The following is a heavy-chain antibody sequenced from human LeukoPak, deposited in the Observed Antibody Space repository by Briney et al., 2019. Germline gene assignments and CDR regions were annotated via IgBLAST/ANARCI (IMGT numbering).Heavy chain of an antibody. D-gene: IGHD2-15*01. CDR2: IKTKTDGGTT. CDR3: TTDEVVVAATAFDY. V-gene: IGHV3-15*01. J-gene: IGHJ4*02. Sequence: GGSLRLSCAASGFTFSNAWMSWVRQAPGKGLEWVGRIKTKTDGGTTDYAAPVKGRFTISRDDSKNTLYLQMNSLKTEDTAVYYCTTDEVVVAATAFDYWGQGTLVTVSS. CDR1: GFTFSNAW.